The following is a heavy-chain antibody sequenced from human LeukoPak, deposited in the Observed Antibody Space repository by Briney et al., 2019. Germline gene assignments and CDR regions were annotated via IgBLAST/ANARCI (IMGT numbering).Heavy chain of an antibody. Sequence: GASVNVSCKASGYTFTNYDINWVRQATGQGLEWMGWMNPNSGNTGYAQKFQGRVTITADKSTSTAYMELSSLRSEDTAVYYCAVGGSYSTHAGRFDPWGQGTLVTVSS. J-gene: IGHJ5*02. CDR1: GYTFTNYD. V-gene: IGHV1-8*03. CDR3: AVGGSYSTHAGRFDP. CDR2: MNPNSGNT. D-gene: IGHD1-26*01.